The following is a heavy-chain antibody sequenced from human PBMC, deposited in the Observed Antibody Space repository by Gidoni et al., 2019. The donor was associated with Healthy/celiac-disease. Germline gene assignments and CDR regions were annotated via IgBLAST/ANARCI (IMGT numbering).Heavy chain of an antibody. CDR3: AKSGYSSGWFGVY. CDR2: ISGSGGST. CDR1: GFTFSSYA. Sequence: EVQLLESGGGLVQPGGSLRLSCAASGFTFSSYAMSWVRQAPGKGLEWVSAISGSGGSTYYADSVKGRFTISRDNSKNTLDLQMNSLRAEDTAVYYCAKSGYSSGWFGVYWGQGTLVTVSS. V-gene: IGHV3-23*01. J-gene: IGHJ4*02. D-gene: IGHD6-19*01.